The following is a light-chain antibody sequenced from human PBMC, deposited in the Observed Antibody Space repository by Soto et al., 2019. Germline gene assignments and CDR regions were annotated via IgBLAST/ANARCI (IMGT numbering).Light chain of an antibody. CDR2: DAS. J-gene: IGKJ1*01. CDR3: QQHDNVPPWT. CDR1: HDIATY. V-gene: IGKV1-33*01. Sequence: DIQMTQSPSSLSASVGDRVTITCRASHDIATYLNWYQQKPGKAPKLLIYDASNLETGVPSRFSGSGSGTDFSFTISGLQPEDVATYYCQQHDNVPPWTFGQGTKVDI.